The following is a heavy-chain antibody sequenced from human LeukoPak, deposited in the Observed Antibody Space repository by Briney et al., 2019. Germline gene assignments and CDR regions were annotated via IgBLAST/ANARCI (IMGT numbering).Heavy chain of an antibody. D-gene: IGHD1-14*01. CDR3: ARTGKGFDY. CDR2: IYYLANA. CDR1: TGSVSSANY. V-gene: IGHV4-31*03. J-gene: IGHJ4*02. Sequence: SETLSLTCTVSTGSVSSANYWAWIRQHPGEGLEWIGHIYYLANAYYNPSLKSRVTMSVDTSKNQVSLKLTSVTAADTAVYYCARTGKGFDYWGQGTLATVSS.